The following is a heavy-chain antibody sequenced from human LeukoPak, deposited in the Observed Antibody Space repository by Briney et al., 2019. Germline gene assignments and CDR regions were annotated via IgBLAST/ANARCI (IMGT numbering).Heavy chain of an antibody. D-gene: IGHD3-10*01. J-gene: IGHJ4*02. CDR3: ARDGFNTYYYGSGSYCGY. Sequence: GASVKVSCKASGYTFTGYYMHWVRQAPGQGLEWMGWINPNSGGTNYAQKFQGRVTMTRDTSISTAYMELSRLRSDDTAVYYCARDGFNTYYYGSGSYCGYWGQGTLVTVSS. CDR1: GYTFTGYY. CDR2: INPNSGGT. V-gene: IGHV1-2*02.